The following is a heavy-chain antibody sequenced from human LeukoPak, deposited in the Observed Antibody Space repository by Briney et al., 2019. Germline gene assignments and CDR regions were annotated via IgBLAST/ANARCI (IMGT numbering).Heavy chain of an antibody. CDR2: INPQSGGT. V-gene: IGHV1-2*06. J-gene: IGHJ6*03. D-gene: IGHD3-3*01. Sequence: ASVKVSCKASGYTFTGYYMHWVRQAPGQGPEWMGRINPQSGGTSYAQKFQGRVAMTRDTTISTAYMDLSGLTFDDTAVYYCACLEAYYYYYMDVWGKGTTVTVSS. CDR1: GYTFTGYY. CDR3: ACLEAYYYYYMDV.